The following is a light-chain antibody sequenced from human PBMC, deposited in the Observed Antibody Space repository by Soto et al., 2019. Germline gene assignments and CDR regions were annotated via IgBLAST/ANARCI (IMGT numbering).Light chain of an antibody. CDR1: QSVSSN. V-gene: IGKV3-15*01. J-gene: IGKJ2*01. CDR2: GAS. Sequence: EIVMTQSPATLSVSPGERATLSCRASQSVSSNLAWYQQKPGQAPTLLIYGASTRATGIPVRFSGSGSGTEFTLTISSLQSEDFALYYCQQYNNWPPYTFGQGTKLEIK. CDR3: QQYNNWPPYT.